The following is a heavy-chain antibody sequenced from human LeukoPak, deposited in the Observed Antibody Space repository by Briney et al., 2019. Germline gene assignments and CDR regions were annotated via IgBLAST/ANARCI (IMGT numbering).Heavy chain of an antibody. V-gene: IGHV4-4*07. CDR3: ARGCSSTSGRGFDP. Sequence: PSDTLSLTCTVSGASISSYYRSWIRDTPGEGLEWVGRIYTSGSTNYNPSLKSRVTISVDKSKNQFSLKLSSVPAADTAVYYCARGCSSTSGRGFDPWGQGTLVTVSS. CDR1: GASISSYY. J-gene: IGHJ5*02. D-gene: IGHD2-2*01. CDR2: IYTSGST.